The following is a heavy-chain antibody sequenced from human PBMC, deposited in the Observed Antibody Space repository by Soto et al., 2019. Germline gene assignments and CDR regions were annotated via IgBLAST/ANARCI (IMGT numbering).Heavy chain of an antibody. CDR1: GFTFSSYG. Sequence: QVQLVESGGGVVQPGRSLRLSCAASGFTFSSYGMHWVRQAPGKGLEWVAVIWDDGSSKYYADSVKGRFTISRDNSKNKLYLQMNTLRAEDTVMYYCAKDNGRADFWSGYYIVERVRHVYYSYGMDVWGQGTTVTVSS. D-gene: IGHD3-3*01. CDR3: AKDNGRADFWSGYYIVERVRHVYYSYGMDV. V-gene: IGHV3-33*06. CDR2: IWDDGSSK. J-gene: IGHJ6*02.